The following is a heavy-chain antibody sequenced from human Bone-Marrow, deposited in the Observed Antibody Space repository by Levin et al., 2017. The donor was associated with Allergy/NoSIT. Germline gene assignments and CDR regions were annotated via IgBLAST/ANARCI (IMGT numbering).Heavy chain of an antibody. D-gene: IGHD2-2*01. CDR1: GGSISSSSYY. CDR2: IYYSGST. Sequence: GSLRLSCTVSGGSISSSSYYWGWIRQPPGKGLEWIGSIYYSGSTYYNPSLKSRVTISVDTSKNQFSLKLSSVTAADTAVYYCARDKRDCSSTSCYHNWFDPWGQGTLVTVSS. CDR3: ARDKRDCSSTSCYHNWFDP. V-gene: IGHV4-39*07. J-gene: IGHJ5*02.